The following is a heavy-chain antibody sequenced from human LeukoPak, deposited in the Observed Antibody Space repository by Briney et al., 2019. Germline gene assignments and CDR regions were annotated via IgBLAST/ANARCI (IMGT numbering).Heavy chain of an antibody. Sequence: PVKVSCKASGGTFSSYAISWVRQAPGQGLEWMGGIIPIFGTANYAQKFQGRVTITTDESTSTAYMELSSLRSEDTAVYYCARAQSARCSGGSCYLVSKYYFDYWGQGTLVTVSS. D-gene: IGHD2-15*01. V-gene: IGHV1-69*05. J-gene: IGHJ4*02. CDR1: GGTFSSYA. CDR3: ARAQSARCSGGSCYLVSKYYFDY. CDR2: IIPIFGTA.